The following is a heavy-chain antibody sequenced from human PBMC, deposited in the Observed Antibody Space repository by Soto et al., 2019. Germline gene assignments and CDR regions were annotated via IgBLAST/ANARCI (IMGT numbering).Heavy chain of an antibody. J-gene: IGHJ4*02. CDR2: ISLYNGNT. Sequence: GASVKVSCKATGYTFSSYGIAWVRQAPGQGLEWMGWISLYNGNTKYAQKLQGRVTMTTDTSTSTAYMELRSLRSDDTAVYYCARDCTSTLHCSGDCPQDYWGQGTQVTVSS. V-gene: IGHV1-18*01. CDR1: GYTFSSYG. D-gene: IGHD2-21*02. CDR3: ARDCTSTLHCSGDCPQDY.